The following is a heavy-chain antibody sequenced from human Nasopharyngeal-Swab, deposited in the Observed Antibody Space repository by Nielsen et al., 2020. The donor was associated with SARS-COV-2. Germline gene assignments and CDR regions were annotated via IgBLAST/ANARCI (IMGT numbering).Heavy chain of an antibody. V-gene: IGHV4-4*07. CDR3: ARDGQSIAARRGGIYYYYGMDV. D-gene: IGHD6-6*01. Sequence: SETLFLTCTVSGGSISSYYWSWIRQPAGKGLEWIGRIYTSGSTNYNPSLKSRVTMSVDTSKNQFSLKLSSVTAADTAVYYCARDGQSIAARRGGIYYYYGMDVWGQGTTVTVSS. CDR2: IYTSGST. CDR1: GGSISSYY. J-gene: IGHJ6*02.